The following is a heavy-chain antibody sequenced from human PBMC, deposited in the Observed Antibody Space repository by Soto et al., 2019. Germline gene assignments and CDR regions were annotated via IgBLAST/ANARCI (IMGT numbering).Heavy chain of an antibody. CDR3: ARLYYDYV. D-gene: IGHD3-3*01. CDR2: VSMDSDTI. CDR1: GFDVSAHH. V-gene: IGHV3-11*04. Sequence: GGSLRLSCAASGFDVSAHHMHWIRQAPGKGLEWIAYVSMDSDTIHYADSVKGRFTISRDDPENSLYLQMSSLRDEDTATYYCARLYYDYVWGQGTTVTVSS. J-gene: IGHJ6*02.